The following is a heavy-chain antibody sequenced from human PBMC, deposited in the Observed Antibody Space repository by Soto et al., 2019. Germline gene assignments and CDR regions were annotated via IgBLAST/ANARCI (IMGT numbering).Heavy chain of an antibody. Sequence: PGGSLRLSGAASGFTFSSYGMHWVRQAPGKGLEGVAVIWYDGSNKYYADYVKGRFTISRDNSKNTLYLQMNSLRAEDTAVYYCARVPAGDASDIWVPGTMVTVSS. CDR1: GFTFSSYG. J-gene: IGHJ3*02. CDR3: ARVPAGDASDI. CDR2: IWYDGSNK. V-gene: IGHV3-33*01.